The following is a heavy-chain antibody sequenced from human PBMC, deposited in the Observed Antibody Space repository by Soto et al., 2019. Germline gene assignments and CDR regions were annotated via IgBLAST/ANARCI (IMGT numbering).Heavy chain of an antibody. CDR1: GGTFSSYT. Sequence: QVQLVQSGAEVKKPGSSVKVSCKASGGTFSSYTISWVRQAPGQGLEWMGRLIPILGIANYAQKFQGRVTITADKSTSTAYMELSSLRSEDTAVYYCAEGSTTVTDFDYWGQGTLVTVSS. D-gene: IGHD4-17*01. CDR2: LIPILGIA. V-gene: IGHV1-69*02. CDR3: AEGSTTVTDFDY. J-gene: IGHJ4*02.